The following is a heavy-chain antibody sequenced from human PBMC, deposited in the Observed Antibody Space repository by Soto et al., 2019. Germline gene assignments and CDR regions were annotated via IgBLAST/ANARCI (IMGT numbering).Heavy chain of an antibody. V-gene: IGHV3-30*18. J-gene: IGHJ6*02. CDR1: GFTFSSYG. CDR3: VKERYAQLWLEDYGMDV. D-gene: IGHD5-18*01. Sequence: QVQLVESGGGVVQPGRSLRLSCAASGFTFSSYGIRWVRQAPGKGLEWVALISYDGTDKYYADSVKGRFTISRDNSKNTLYLQMSSLGPEDTAVYYCVKERYAQLWLEDYGMDVWGQGTTVTV. CDR2: ISYDGTDK.